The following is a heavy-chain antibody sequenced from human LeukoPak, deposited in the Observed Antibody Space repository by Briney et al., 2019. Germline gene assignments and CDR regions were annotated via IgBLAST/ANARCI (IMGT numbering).Heavy chain of an antibody. V-gene: IGHV3-33*08. CDR1: GFTFSDYA. D-gene: IGHD2-2*01. J-gene: IGHJ4*02. CDR2: IWYDGSSK. CDR3: ARDLCSTTSCLDY. Sequence: PGRSLRLSCAASGFTFSDYAMHWVRQAPGKGLEWVAIIWYDGSSKYYADSVKGRFTISRDDSKNTLYLQMNSLRPEDTAVYYCARDLCSTTSCLDYWGQGTLVTVSS.